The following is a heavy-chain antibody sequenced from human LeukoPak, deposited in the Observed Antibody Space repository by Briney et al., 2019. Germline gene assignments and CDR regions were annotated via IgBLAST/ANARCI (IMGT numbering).Heavy chain of an antibody. D-gene: IGHD1-26*01. CDR1: GFTVSSNY. CDR2: TKQDGSEK. CDR3: ARARGSYSLDY. V-gene: IGHV3-7*01. Sequence: GGSLRLSCAASGFTVSSNYTSWVRQAPGKGLEWVANTKQDGSEKNYVDSVKGRFTISRDNAKNSLYLQMNSLRVEDTAVYYCARARGSYSLDYWGQGTLVTVSS. J-gene: IGHJ4*02.